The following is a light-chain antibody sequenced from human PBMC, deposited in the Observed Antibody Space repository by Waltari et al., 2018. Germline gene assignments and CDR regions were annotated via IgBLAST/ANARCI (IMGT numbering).Light chain of an antibody. CDR3: CSYTGSSTSYG. Sequence: QSALSQPASVSGSPGQSLTITCTGASTDLASYNLVAWYQHHPNRAPKLIIYEATKRPSGISQRCAGAKSGATASLRISGLQADDEADYYCCSYTGSSTSYGCGGGTKVTVL. CDR1: STDLASYNL. CDR2: EAT. J-gene: IGLJ1*01. V-gene: IGLV2-23*01.